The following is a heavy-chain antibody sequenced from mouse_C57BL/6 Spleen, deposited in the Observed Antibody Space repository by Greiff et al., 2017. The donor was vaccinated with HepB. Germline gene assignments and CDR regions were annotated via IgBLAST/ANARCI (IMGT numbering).Heavy chain of an antibody. CDR3: AREDYCSSYWYFDV. J-gene: IGHJ1*03. CDR1: GFTFSDYG. CDR2: ISSGSSTI. D-gene: IGHD1-1*01. V-gene: IGHV5-17*01. Sequence: EVMLVESGGGLVKPGGSLKLSCAASGFTFSDYGMHWVRQAPEKGLEWVAYISSGSSTIYYADTVKGRFTISRDNAKNTLFLQMTSLRSEDTAMYYWAREDYCSSYWYFDVWGKGTTVTVSS.